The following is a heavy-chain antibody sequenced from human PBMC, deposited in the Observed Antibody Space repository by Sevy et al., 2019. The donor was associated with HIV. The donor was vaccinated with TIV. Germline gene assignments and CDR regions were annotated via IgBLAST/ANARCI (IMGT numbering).Heavy chain of an antibody. D-gene: IGHD3-22*01. CDR2: ISGSGGST. J-gene: IGHJ6*02. CDR3: AKDRTTFRDSSGYYSLNYYGMDV. CDR1: GFTFSSYA. Sequence: GGSLRLSCAASGFTFSSYAMSWVRQAPGKGLEWVSAISGSGGSTYYAHSVKGRFTISRDNSKNTLYLQMNSLRAEDTAVYYCAKDRTTFRDSSGYYSLNYYGMDVWGQGTTVTVSS. V-gene: IGHV3-23*01.